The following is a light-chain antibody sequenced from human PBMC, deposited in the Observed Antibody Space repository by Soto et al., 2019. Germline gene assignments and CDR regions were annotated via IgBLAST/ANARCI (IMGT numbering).Light chain of an antibody. Sequence: QSALTQPASVSGYPGQSITISCTGTSSDVGGYNYVSWYQQHPGKDPKLMIYDVSNRPSGVSNRFSGSKSGNTASLTISGLQAEDEADYYCSSYTSSSTLVVFGGGTKVNVL. CDR2: DVS. J-gene: IGLJ2*01. V-gene: IGLV2-14*01. CDR1: SSDVGGYNY. CDR3: SSYTSSSTLVV.